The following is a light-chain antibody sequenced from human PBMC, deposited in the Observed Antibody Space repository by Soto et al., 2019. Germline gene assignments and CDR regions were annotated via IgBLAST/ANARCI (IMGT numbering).Light chain of an antibody. J-gene: IGKJ4*01. CDR3: QQYNSYPLT. V-gene: IGKV1-5*03. CDR1: QSISIW. CDR2: KAS. Sequence: DIQMTQSPSTLSASVGDRVTITCRASQSISIWLAWYQQKPGKAPKILIYKASTLKSGVPSRFSGSGSGTEFTLTISSLQPDDFATYYCQQYNSYPLTFGGGTKAAIK.